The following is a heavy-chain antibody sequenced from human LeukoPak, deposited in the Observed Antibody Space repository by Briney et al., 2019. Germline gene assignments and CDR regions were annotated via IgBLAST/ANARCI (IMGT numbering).Heavy chain of an antibody. J-gene: IGHJ3*02. D-gene: IGHD3-22*01. CDR3: ARDQYFDRSGSDAFDI. CDR2: ISNDGNDK. CDR1: GFTLSNYA. Sequence: PGRSLRLSCAASGFTLSNYAVHWVRQAPGKGLEWVAAISNDGNDKYYAESVKGRFTISRDNSRDTLYLQMNSLRPEDTAVYYCARDQYFDRSGSDAFDIWGQGTMVTVSS. V-gene: IGHV3-30*14.